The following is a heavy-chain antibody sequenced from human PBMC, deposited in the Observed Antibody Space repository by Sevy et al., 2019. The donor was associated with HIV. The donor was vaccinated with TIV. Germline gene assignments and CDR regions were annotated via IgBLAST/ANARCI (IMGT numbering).Heavy chain of an antibody. CDR3: AREPSGGFGEVFSYYFMDV. J-gene: IGHJ6*03. CDR1: GFTFTTYW. V-gene: IGHV3-7*01. Sequence: GGSLRLSCAASGFTFTTYWIHWVRQAPGKGLEWVANIKGDGSEKYYVDSVKGRFTISRDNAKNLLYLQMKSLRAEDTAFYYCAREPSGGFGEVFSYYFMDVWGKGTTVTVSS. CDR2: IKGDGSEK. D-gene: IGHD3-10*01.